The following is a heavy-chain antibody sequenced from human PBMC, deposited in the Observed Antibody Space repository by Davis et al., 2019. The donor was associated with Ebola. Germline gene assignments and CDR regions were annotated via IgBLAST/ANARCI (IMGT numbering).Heavy chain of an antibody. CDR1: GGSISSFS. CDR3: ARGSAGHFDL. D-gene: IGHD6-13*01. V-gene: IGHV4-59*01. Sequence: MPSETLSLTCTVSGGSISSFSWSWIRQSPGKGLEWIGYIYDRGSTKYNPSHKSRVTISVDTSKNQFSLRLSSVTAADTAVYYCARGSAGHFDLWGRGTLVTVSS. J-gene: IGHJ2*01. CDR2: IYDRGST.